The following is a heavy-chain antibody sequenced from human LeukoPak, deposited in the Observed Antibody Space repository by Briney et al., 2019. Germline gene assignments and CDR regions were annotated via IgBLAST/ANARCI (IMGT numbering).Heavy chain of an antibody. Sequence: SETLSLTCTVSGYSISSGYYWGWTRQPPGQGLEWIGSIYHSGSTYYNPSLKSRVTISVATSKNQFSLRLSSVTAADTAVYYCARAINRTTVTSRYYYYYYMDVWGKGTTVTVSS. CDR1: GYSISSGYY. CDR2: IYHSGST. J-gene: IGHJ6*03. V-gene: IGHV4-38-2*02. D-gene: IGHD4-17*01. CDR3: ARAINRTTVTSRYYYYYYMDV.